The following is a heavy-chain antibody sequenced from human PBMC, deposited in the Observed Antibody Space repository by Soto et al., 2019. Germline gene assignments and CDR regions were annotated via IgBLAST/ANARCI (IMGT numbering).Heavy chain of an antibody. J-gene: IGHJ6*02. V-gene: IGHV3-13*01. CDR2: IGTAGDT. CDR3: AREDSDSSGSHGMDV. D-gene: IGHD3-22*01. Sequence: GGSLRLSCAASGFTFSSYDMHWVRQATGKGLEWVSAIGTAGDTYYPGSVKGRFTISRENAKNSLYLQMNSLRAGDTAVYYCAREDSDSSGSHGMDVWGQGTKVTVSS. CDR1: GFTFSSYD.